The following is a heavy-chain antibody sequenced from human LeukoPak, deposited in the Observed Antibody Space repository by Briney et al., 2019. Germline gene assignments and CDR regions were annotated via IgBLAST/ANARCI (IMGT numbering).Heavy chain of an antibody. Sequence: SQTLSLTCSVSGGSVSSGGSYWSWIRQLPGKGLEWIGYIYYSGYTFYSPSLKSRVFISFDTSKNLFSLNFSSVTAADTAVYYCARGGFFGSGSLFDSWGQGTLVTVSS. D-gene: IGHD3-10*01. CDR2: IYYSGYT. CDR3: ARGGFFGSGSLFDS. V-gene: IGHV4-31*03. J-gene: IGHJ4*02. CDR1: GGSVSSGGSY.